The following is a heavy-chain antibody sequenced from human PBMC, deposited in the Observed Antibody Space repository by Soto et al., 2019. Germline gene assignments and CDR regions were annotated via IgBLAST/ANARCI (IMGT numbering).Heavy chain of an antibody. V-gene: IGHV1-2*04. CDR2: INPNSGGT. CDR1: GYTFTGYY. D-gene: IGHD2-2*01. CDR3: ATGSFNCSSTSCYDV. J-gene: IGHJ4*02. Sequence: ASVKVSCKASGYTFTGYYMHWVRQAPGQGLEWMGWINPNSGGTNYAQKFQGWVTMTRDTSISTAYMELSRLRSDDTAVYYCATGSFNCSSTSCYDVWGQGTQVTVSS.